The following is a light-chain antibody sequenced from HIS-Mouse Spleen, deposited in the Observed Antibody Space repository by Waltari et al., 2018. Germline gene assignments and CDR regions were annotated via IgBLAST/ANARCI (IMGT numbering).Light chain of an antibody. CDR1: NIGRKS. Sequence: SYVLTQPPSVSVAPGKTARITCGGNNIGRKSVHWYQQKPGQAPVLVVYDGSDRPSGIPERFSGSNSGNTATLTISRVEAGDEADYYCQMWDSSSDHVVFGGGTKLTVL. J-gene: IGLJ2*01. CDR2: DGS. V-gene: IGLV3-21*03. CDR3: QMWDSSSDHVV.